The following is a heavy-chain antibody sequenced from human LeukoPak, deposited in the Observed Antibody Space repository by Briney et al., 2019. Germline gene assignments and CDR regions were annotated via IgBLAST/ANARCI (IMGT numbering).Heavy chain of an antibody. CDR2: IYHSGST. D-gene: IGHD2-2*01. J-gene: IGHJ4*02. CDR3: ARSRLVVPAAFDY. V-gene: IGHV4-38-2*01. CDR1: GYSISSGYY. Sequence: SETLSLTCAVSGYSISSGYYWGWIRQPPGKGLERIGSIYHSGSTYYNPSLKSRVTISVDTSKNQFSLKLSSVTAADTAVYYCARSRLVVPAAFDYWGQGTLVTVSS.